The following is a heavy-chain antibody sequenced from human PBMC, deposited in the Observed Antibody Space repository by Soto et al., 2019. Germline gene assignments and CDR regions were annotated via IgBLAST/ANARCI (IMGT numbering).Heavy chain of an antibody. J-gene: IGHJ4*02. D-gene: IGHD4-17*01. CDR1: GGSISSSSYY. CDR2: IYYSGST. CDR3: ARRGYGDYVHPYYFDY. V-gene: IGHV4-39*01. Sequence: PSETLSLTCTVSGGSISSSSYYWGWIRQPPGKGLEWIGSIYYSGSTYYNPSLKSRVTISVDTSKNQFSLKLSSVTAADTAVYYCARRGYGDYVHPYYFDYWGQGTLVTVSS.